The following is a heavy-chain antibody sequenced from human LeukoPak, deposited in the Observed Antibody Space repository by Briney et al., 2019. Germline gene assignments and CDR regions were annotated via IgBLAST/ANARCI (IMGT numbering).Heavy chain of an antibody. D-gene: IGHD3-3*01. J-gene: IGHJ4*02. V-gene: IGHV3-74*01. Sequence: PGGSLRLSCAASGFSFSSYTMHWVRQVPGEGLVWVSRSNSDGTNTNYAGSVKGRFTISRDNAKNTLYLQMNSLRAEDTAVCYCAREYDFWSGYPSHFDYWGQGTLVTVSS. CDR2: SNSDGTNT. CDR1: GFSFSSYT. CDR3: AREYDFWSGYPSHFDY.